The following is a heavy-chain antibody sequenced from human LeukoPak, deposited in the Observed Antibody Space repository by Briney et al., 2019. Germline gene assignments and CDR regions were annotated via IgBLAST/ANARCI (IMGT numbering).Heavy chain of an antibody. CDR2: ISWNSGSI. V-gene: IGHV3-9*01. CDR3: AKDTVAAVAVPY. D-gene: IGHD6-19*01. Sequence: GGSLRLSCAASGFTFDDYAVHWVRQAPGKGLEWVSGISWNSGSIGYADSVKGRFTISRDNAKNSLYLQMNSLRAEDAAVYYCAKDTVAAVAVPYWGQGTLVTVSS. J-gene: IGHJ4*02. CDR1: GFTFDDYA.